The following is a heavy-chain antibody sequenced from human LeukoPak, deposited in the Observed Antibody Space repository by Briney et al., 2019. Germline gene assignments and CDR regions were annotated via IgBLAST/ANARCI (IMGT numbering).Heavy chain of an antibody. J-gene: IGHJ3*02. CDR2: ISSSSSYI. V-gene: IGHV3-21*01. Sequence: RGSLRLSCAASGFTFSSYSMNWVRQAPGKGLEWVSSISSSSSYIYYADSVKGRFTISRDNADNSLYLQINSLRAEDTAVYYCATPYSGGYHGLDIWGQGTMVTVSS. D-gene: IGHD1-26*01. CDR1: GFTFSSYS. CDR3: ATPYSGGYHGLDI.